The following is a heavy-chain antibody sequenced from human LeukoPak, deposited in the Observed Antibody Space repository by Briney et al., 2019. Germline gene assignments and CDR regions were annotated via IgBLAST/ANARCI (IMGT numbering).Heavy chain of an antibody. Sequence: KPSETLSLTCTVSGGSISSYYWSWIRQPPGRGLDWIGYIYYSGSTNYHPSLKSRVTISVDTSKSQFSLKLSSVTAADTAVYYCARDINYYDSSGYYPSWGQGTLVTVSS. J-gene: IGHJ5*02. D-gene: IGHD3-22*01. CDR1: GGSISSYY. V-gene: IGHV4-59*01. CDR2: IYYSGST. CDR3: ARDINYYDSSGYYPS.